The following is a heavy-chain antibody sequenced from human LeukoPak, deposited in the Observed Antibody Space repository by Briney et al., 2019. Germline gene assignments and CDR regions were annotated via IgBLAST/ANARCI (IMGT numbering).Heavy chain of an antibody. CDR3: ARVTTYYDFWSGYYTPPDY. J-gene: IGHJ4*02. Sequence: ASVKVSCKASGYTFTSYGISWVRQAPGQGLEWMGWISAYNGNTNYAQKLQGRVTMTTDTSTSTAYMEPRSLRSDDTAVYYCARVTTYYDFWSGYYTPPDYWGQGTLVTVSS. D-gene: IGHD3-3*01. V-gene: IGHV1-18*01. CDR2: ISAYNGNT. CDR1: GYTFTSYG.